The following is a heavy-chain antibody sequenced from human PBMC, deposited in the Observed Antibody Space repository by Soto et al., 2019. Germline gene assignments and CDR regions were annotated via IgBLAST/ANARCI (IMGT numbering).Heavy chain of an antibody. J-gene: IGHJ4*02. CDR2: INPNSGAT. CDR3: APHYPDSSGYFDH. CDR1: GYMFTGNY. Sequence: QVQLVQSGTEVKKPGASVKVSCKASGYMFTGNYMHWVRQAPGQGLEYMGWINPNSGATNYAQKFQGRVTMTWDTSIGTAYVELSRLRSDDTAVYYCAPHYPDSSGYFDHWGQGTLVTVSS. D-gene: IGHD3-22*01. V-gene: IGHV1-2*02.